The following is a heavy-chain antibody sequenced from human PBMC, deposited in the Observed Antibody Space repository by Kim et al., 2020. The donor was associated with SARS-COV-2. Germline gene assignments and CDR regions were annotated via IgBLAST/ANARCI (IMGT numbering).Heavy chain of an antibody. Sequence: GGSLRLSCAASGFTFSSYGMHWVRQSPGKGLEWVAVISYDGSNKYYADSVKGRFTISRDNSKNTLYLQMNSLRAEDTAVYYCARDGSGSYDYWGQGTLVTVSS. V-gene: IGHV3-33*05. CDR3: ARDGSGSYDY. D-gene: IGHD3-10*01. CDR1: GFTFSSYG. J-gene: IGHJ4*02. CDR2: ISYDGSNK.